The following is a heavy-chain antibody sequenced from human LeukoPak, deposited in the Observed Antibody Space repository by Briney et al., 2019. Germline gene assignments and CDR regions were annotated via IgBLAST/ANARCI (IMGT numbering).Heavy chain of an antibody. CDR1: GYSISRGYY. D-gene: IGHD3-10*01. CDR2: IYHTGST. V-gene: IGHV4-38-2*01. CDR3: ARAGWIITSGIDY. J-gene: IGHJ4*02. Sequence: SETLSLTCGVSGYSISRGYYWAWIRQPPGKGLEWIGTIYHTGSTYYNPSLESRVTISVDTSKNESSLNLNSVTAADTAVYYCARAGWIITSGIDYWGQGALVTVSS.